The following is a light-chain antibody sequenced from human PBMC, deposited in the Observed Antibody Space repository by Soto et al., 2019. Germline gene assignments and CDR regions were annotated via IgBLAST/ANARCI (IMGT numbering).Light chain of an antibody. CDR1: QSVRNNY. CDR3: QQYVSSPYT. J-gene: IGKJ2*01. Sequence: EILLTQSPSTLSLSPGERATLSCRASQSVRNNYLAWYRQQRPGQAPRLLIYGASGRATGIPDRFSGSWSGTDFTITISRLEPEDFAVYYCQQYVSSPYTFGGGTKLEI. V-gene: IGKV3-20*01. CDR2: GAS.